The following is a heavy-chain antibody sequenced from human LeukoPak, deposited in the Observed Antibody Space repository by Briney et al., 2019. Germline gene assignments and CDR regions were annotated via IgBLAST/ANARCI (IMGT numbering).Heavy chain of an antibody. CDR2: ISGSGGST. Sequence: PGGSLRLSCAASGFTFDDYGMSWVRQAPGKGLEWVSAISGSGGSTYYADSVKGRFTISRDNSKNTLYLQMNSLRAEDTAVYYCAKDRLGSDAFDIWGQGTMVTVSS. V-gene: IGHV3-23*01. CDR3: AKDRLGSDAFDI. CDR1: GFTFDDYG. J-gene: IGHJ3*02. D-gene: IGHD3-10*01.